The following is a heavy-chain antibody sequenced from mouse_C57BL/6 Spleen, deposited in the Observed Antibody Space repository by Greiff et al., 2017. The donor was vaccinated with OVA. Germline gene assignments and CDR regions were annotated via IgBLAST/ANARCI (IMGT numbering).Heavy chain of an antibody. CDR3: ARGTAQATAY. Sequence: QVQLQQSGAELVKPGASVKLSCKASGYTFTSYWMQWVKQRPGQGLEWIGEIDPSDSYTNYNQKFKGKATLTVDTSSSTAYMQLSSLTSEDSAVYYCARGTAQATAYWGQGTLVTVSA. V-gene: IGHV1-50*01. D-gene: IGHD3-2*02. J-gene: IGHJ3*01. CDR2: IDPSDSYT. CDR1: GYTFTSYW.